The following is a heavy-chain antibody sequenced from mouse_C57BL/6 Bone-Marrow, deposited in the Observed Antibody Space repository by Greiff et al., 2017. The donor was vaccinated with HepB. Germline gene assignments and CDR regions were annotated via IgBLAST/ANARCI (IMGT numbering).Heavy chain of an antibody. CDR3: TTSDYGSSPWFAY. J-gene: IGHJ3*01. Sequence: VQLQQSGAELVRPGASVKLSCTASGFNIKDDYMHWVKQRPEQGLEWIGWIDPENGDTEYASKFQGKATITADTSSNTAYLQLSSLTSEDTAVYYCTTSDYGSSPWFAYWGQGTLVTVSA. V-gene: IGHV14-4*01. CDR2: IDPENGDT. D-gene: IGHD1-1*01. CDR1: GFNIKDDY.